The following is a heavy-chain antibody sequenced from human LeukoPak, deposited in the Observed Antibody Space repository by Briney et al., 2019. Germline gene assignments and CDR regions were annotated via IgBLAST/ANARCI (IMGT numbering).Heavy chain of an antibody. CDR2: ISYDGSNK. CDR3: AKDQDYGDYSFDY. V-gene: IGHV3-30*18. CDR1: GFTFSSYG. J-gene: IGHJ4*02. D-gene: IGHD4-17*01. Sequence: PGRSLRLSCAASGFTFSSYGMHWVRQAPGKGLEWVAVISYDGSNKYYADSVKGRFTISRDNSKNTLYLQMNSLRAEDTAVYYCAKDQDYGDYSFDYWGQGTPVTVSS.